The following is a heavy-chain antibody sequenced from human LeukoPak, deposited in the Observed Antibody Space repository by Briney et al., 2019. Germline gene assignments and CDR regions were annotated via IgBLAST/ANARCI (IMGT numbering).Heavy chain of an antibody. Sequence: PGGSLRLSCAASGFSFSSYWMSWVRQAPGKGLEWVANISPDGSNMLYVDSVKGRFTISRGNAKNSLYLQMNNLRAEDTAVYFCVSGFLQWLYWGQGTLVTVSS. V-gene: IGHV3-7*01. J-gene: IGHJ4*02. CDR1: GFSFSSYW. CDR3: VSGFLQWLY. D-gene: IGHD3-3*01. CDR2: ISPDGSNM.